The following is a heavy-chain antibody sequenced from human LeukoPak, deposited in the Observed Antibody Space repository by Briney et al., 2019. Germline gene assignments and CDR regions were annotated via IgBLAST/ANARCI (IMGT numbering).Heavy chain of an antibody. V-gene: IGHV4-59*08. CDR1: GGSISSYY. CDR3: ARQGYDILTGYIDAFDI. J-gene: IGHJ3*02. Sequence: SETLSLTCTVSGGSISSYYWSWIRQPPGKGLEWIGYISYSGSTNYNPSLKSRVSISIDTSKNQFSLKLRSVTAADTAIYYCARQGYDILTGYIDAFDIWGQGTMVTVSS. CDR2: ISYSGST. D-gene: IGHD3-9*01.